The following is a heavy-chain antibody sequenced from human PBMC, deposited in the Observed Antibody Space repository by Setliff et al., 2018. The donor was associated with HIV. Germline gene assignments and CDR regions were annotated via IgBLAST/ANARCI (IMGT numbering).Heavy chain of an antibody. CDR2: ISYDGSNK. CDR1: EFTFSSYA. D-gene: IGHD6-13*01. CDR3: ARVQQQLLQEDDYFDY. V-gene: IGHV3-30*04. Sequence: SLRLSCAASEFTFSSYAMHWVRQAAGKGLEWVAVISYDGSNKYYADSVKGRFTLSRDNFRNTLYLQMNSLRPEDTAVYYCARVQQQLLQEDDYFDYWGQGTLVTVSS. J-gene: IGHJ4*02.